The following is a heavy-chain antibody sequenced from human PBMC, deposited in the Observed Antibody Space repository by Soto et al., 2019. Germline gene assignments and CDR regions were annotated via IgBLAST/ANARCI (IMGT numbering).Heavy chain of an antibody. CDR3: ERGLGKLLVRTRFDP. Sequence: ASVKVSCKASGYTFTGYYMHWVRQAPGQGLEWMGWINPNSGGTNYAQKFQGWVTMTRDTSISTAYMELSRLRSDDTAVYYCERGLGKLLVRTRFDPWGQGTLVNVSS. CDR2: INPNSGGT. V-gene: IGHV1-2*04. J-gene: IGHJ5*02. D-gene: IGHD2-15*01. CDR1: GYTFTGYY.